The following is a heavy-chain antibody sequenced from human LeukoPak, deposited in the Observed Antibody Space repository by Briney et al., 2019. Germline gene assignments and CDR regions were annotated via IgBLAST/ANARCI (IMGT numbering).Heavy chain of an antibody. Sequence: SETLSLTCAVYGGSFSGYYWSWIRQPPGKGLEWIGEINHSGSTNYNPSLKSRVTISVDTSKNQFSLKLSSATAADTAVYYCARVGIAAAQAFDYWGQGTLVTVSS. D-gene: IGHD6-13*01. V-gene: IGHV4-34*01. CDR1: GGSFSGYY. CDR2: INHSGST. CDR3: ARVGIAAAQAFDY. J-gene: IGHJ4*02.